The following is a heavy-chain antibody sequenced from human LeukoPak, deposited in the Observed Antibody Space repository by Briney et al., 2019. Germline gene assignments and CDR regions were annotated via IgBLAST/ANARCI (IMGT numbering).Heavy chain of an antibody. CDR2: IYYIGST. D-gene: IGHD1-26*01. CDR1: GGSISSYY. J-gene: IGHJ5*02. Sequence: SETLSLTCTVSGGSISSYYWSWIRQPPGKGLECIGYIYYIGSTNYNPSLKSRVTISLDTSKSQFSLKLTSVTPADTAVYYCARGGIVGSRTNWFDPWGQGILVTVSS. V-gene: IGHV4-59*01. CDR3: ARGGIVGSRTNWFDP.